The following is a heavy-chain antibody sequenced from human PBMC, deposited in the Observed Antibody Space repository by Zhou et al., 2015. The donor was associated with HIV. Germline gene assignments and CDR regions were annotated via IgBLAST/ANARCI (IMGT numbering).Heavy chain of an antibody. D-gene: IGHD3-10*01. CDR2: IIPILGIA. J-gene: IGHJ3*02. V-gene: IGHV1-69*02. CDR3: ARAGIVVRGVIITGAFDI. CDR1: GGTFSSYT. Sequence: QVQLVQSGAEVKKPGSSVKVSCKASGGTFSSYTISWVRQAPGQGLEWMGRIIPILGIANYAQKFQGRVTITADKSTSTAYMELSSLRSEDTAVYYCARAGIVVRGVIITGAFDIWGQGTMVTVSS.